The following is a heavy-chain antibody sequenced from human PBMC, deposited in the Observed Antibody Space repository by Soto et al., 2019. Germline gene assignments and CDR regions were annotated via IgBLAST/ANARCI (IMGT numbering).Heavy chain of an antibody. D-gene: IGHD5-18*01. CDR3: PKESPMVTFYYGMDV. CDR2: ISYDGSNK. V-gene: IGHV3-30*18. CDR1: GFTFSSYG. Sequence: PGGSLRLSCAASGFTFSSYGMHWVRQAPGKGLEWVAVISYDGSNKYYADSVKGRFTISRDNSKNTLYLQMNSLRAEDTAVYYCPKESPMVTFYYGMDVWGQGTTVPVSS. J-gene: IGHJ6*02.